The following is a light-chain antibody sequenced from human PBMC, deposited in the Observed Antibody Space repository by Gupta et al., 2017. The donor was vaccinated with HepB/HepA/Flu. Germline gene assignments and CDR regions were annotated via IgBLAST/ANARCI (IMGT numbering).Light chain of an antibody. CDR1: RSNIGSET. J-gene: IGLJ3*02. V-gene: IGLV1-44*01. CDR3: AAWDTSLSGWV. Sequence: QSVLTQPPPASGAPGQRVIISCSGSRSNIGSETVHWYQQFPGTAPKLLTHSDVQRPSGVPGRFSGSKSGTSASLSISGLQSEDEADYYCAAWDTSLSGWVFGGGTKLTVL. CDR2: SDV.